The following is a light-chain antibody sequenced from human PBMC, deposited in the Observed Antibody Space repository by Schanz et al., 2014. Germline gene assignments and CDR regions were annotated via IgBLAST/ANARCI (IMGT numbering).Light chain of an antibody. CDR1: SGDVGSYNY. Sequence: QSALTQPASVSGSPGQSISISCTGTSGDVGSYNYVSWYQQHPGKAPKLMIYDVNKRPSGVPDRFSGSKSGNTASLTISGLQAEDEADYYCSSYTSSSTLVFGGGTKLTVL. V-gene: IGLV2-14*03. J-gene: IGLJ3*02. CDR2: DVN. CDR3: SSYTSSSTLV.